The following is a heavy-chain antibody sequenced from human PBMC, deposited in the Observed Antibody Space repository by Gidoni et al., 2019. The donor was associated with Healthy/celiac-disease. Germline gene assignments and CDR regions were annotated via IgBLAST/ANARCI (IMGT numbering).Heavy chain of an antibody. CDR2: IWYDGSNK. V-gene: IGHV3-33*01. D-gene: IGHD2-2*02. Sequence: QLVESGGGVVQPGRSLRLSCAASGFTFSSYGMHWVRQAPGKGLEWVAVIWYDGSNKYYADSVKGRFTISRDNSKNTLYLQMNSLRAEDTAVYYCARDPDIVVVPAALHGGAFDIWGQGTMVTVSS. CDR3: ARDPDIVVVPAALHGGAFDI. J-gene: IGHJ3*02. CDR1: GFTFSSYG.